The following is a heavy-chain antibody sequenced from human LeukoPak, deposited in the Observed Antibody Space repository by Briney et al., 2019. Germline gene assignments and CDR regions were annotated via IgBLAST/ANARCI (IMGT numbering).Heavy chain of an antibody. CDR2: VYRSGST. V-gene: IGHV4-38-2*01. CDR1: GYSITSGYY. Sequence: SETLSLTCPVSGYSITSGYYWVWIRQPPGKGLEWIAAVYRSGSTYYNPSLKSRVAISVDTSKNQFSLELSSVTAADTAVYFCARSGPYYYHYLDVWGKGTTVIVSS. CDR3: ARSGPYYYHYLDV. D-gene: IGHD3-10*01. J-gene: IGHJ6*03.